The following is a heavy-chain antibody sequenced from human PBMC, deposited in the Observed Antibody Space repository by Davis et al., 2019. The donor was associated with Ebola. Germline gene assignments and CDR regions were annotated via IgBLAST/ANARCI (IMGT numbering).Heavy chain of an antibody. D-gene: IGHD3-9*01. CDR3: AREPYYDILTGYYAFDI. J-gene: IGHJ3*02. CDR2: IDPSDSYT. CDR1: GYSFTSYW. Sequence: GGSLRLSCKGSGYSFTSYWISWVRQLPGKGLEWMGRIDPSDSYTNYSPSFQGHVTISADKSISTAYLQWSSLKASDTAMYYCAREPYYDILTGYYAFDIWGQGTMVTVSS. V-gene: IGHV5-10-1*01.